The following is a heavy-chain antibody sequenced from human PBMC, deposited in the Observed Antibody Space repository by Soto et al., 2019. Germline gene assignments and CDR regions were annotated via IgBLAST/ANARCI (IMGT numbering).Heavy chain of an antibody. V-gene: IGHV1-18*04. CDR2: ISAYNGNT. D-gene: IGHD2-2*01. CDR1: GYTFTSYG. Sequence: QVQLVQSGAEVKKPGASVKVSCKASGYTFTSYGIIWVRQAPGQGLEWMGWISAYNGNTNYAQKLQGRVTMTTDTSTSTAYMELRSLRSDDTAVYYCARAAYCSSTSCYRAMVRGVPYDYWGQGTLVTVSS. CDR3: ARAAYCSSTSCYRAMVRGVPYDY. J-gene: IGHJ4*02.